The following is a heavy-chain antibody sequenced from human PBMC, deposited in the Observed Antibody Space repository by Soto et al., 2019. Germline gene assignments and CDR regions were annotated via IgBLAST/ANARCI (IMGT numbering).Heavy chain of an antibody. CDR1: GFTFSSYG. V-gene: IGHV3-30*18. CDR3: AKGWNRIAAAGTVWFDP. CDR2: ISYDGSNK. Sequence: QVQLVESGGGVVQPGRSLRLSCADSGFTFSSYGMHWVRQAPGKGLEWVAVISYDGSNKYYADSVKGRFTISRDNSKNTLYLQMNSLRAEDTAVYYCAKGWNRIAAAGTVWFDPWGQGTLVTVSS. D-gene: IGHD6-13*01. J-gene: IGHJ5*02.